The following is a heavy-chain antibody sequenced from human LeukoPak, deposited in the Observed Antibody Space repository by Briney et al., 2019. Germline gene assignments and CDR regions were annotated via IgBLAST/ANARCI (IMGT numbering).Heavy chain of an antibody. Sequence: GGSLTLSCAASGFTFSDYAMSWVRQAPGKGLEWVSTASYYVGKQYHADSVRGRFTVSGDNSRNTVSLQMSSLRVEDTGIYYCAKAGIGADGAGFLCEYWGQGTLVTVSS. V-gene: IGHV3-23*01. CDR3: AKAGIGADGAGFLCEY. CDR1: GFTFSDYA. D-gene: IGHD1-1*01. CDR2: ASYYVGKQ. J-gene: IGHJ4*02.